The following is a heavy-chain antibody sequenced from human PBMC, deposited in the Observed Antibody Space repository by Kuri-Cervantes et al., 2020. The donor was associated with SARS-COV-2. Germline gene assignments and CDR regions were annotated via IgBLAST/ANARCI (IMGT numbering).Heavy chain of an antibody. J-gene: IGHJ4*02. CDR3: ARGSPGY. CDR2: INHGGST. Sequence: ESLKISCAVYGGSFSDHAWTWIRQTPEKGLEWIGQINHGGSTSYNPSLKSRVTISVDTSKKQFSLKLTSVTVADTAVYYCARGSPGYWGQGTLVTVSS. CDR1: GGSFSDHA. V-gene: IGHV4-34*01.